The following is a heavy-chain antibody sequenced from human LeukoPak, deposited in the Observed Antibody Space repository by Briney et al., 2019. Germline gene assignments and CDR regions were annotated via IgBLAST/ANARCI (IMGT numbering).Heavy chain of an antibody. D-gene: IGHD5-24*01. V-gene: IGHV3-43*02. J-gene: IGHJ5*02. CDR3: EKNGYNFHRIQYNWXDP. Sequence: GGSLRLSCAASGFTFDDYAMHWVRQAPGKGLEWVSLISWDGGSTYYADSVKGRFTISRNNSKNSLYLQMNSLRTKDTALSYXEKNGYNFHRIQYNWXDPXGQGXXVTV. CDR1: GFTFDDYA. CDR2: ISWDGGST.